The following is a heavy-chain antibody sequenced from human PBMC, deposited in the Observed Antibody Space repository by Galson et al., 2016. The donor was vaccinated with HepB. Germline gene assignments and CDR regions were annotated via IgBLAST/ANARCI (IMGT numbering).Heavy chain of an antibody. CDR2: IYSDDST. D-gene: IGHD2-2*01. Sequence: SLRLSCAASGFTFSSYAMSWVRQAPGKGLEWVSVIYSDDSTYYADSVKGRFTISRDNSKNTVYFQLNSLRVEDTAVYYCARDSPLPAAFDYWGQGTLVTVTS. CDR3: ARDSPLPAAFDY. J-gene: IGHJ4*02. V-gene: IGHV3-66*01. CDR1: GFTFSSYA.